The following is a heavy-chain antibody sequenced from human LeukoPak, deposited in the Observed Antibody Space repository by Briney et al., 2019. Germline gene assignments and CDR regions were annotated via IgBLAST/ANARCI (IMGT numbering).Heavy chain of an antibody. CDR2: ISGSGGST. CDR1: GFTFSSYA. D-gene: IGHD3-3*01. CDR3: AKGIPIFGVARYYFDY. J-gene: IGHJ4*02. V-gene: IGHV3-23*01. Sequence: GGSLRLSCAASGFTFSSYAMSWVRQAPGEGLEWVSTISGSGGSTYYTDSVKGRFTISRDNSKNTLYLQMNSLRAEDTAVYYCAKGIPIFGVARYYFDYWGQGALVTVSS.